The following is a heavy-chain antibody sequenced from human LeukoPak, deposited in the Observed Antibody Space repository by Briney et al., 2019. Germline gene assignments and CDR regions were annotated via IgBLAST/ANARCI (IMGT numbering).Heavy chain of an antibody. CDR2: IKYEGSNT. D-gene: IGHD4-17*01. Sequence: GGSLRLSCAASGFTFSGYGMHWVRQAPGKGLEWVTSIKYEGSNTYYADSVKGRFTISRDNSKNTLFLHMNSLRPEDTAVYYCANDLILTPYGDRFLDFWGQGTLVTVSS. V-gene: IGHV3-30*02. CDR1: GFTFSGYG. J-gene: IGHJ4*02. CDR3: ANDLILTPYGDRFLDF.